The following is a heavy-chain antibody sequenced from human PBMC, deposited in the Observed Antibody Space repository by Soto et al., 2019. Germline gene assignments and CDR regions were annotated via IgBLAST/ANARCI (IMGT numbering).Heavy chain of an antibody. CDR1: GFTFSSSG. D-gene: IGHD1-1*01. Sequence: SVKVSCKASGFTFSSSGIHWVRQARGQRLEWIGWIVVGSGNTNYAQKFQERVTITRDVSTNTAYMELTSLRSEDTAVYYCAADLAPTXPXNWXEPWGQGTLVTVSS. CDR3: AADLAPTXPXNWXEP. CDR2: IVVGSGNT. V-gene: IGHV1-58*02. J-gene: IGHJ5*02.